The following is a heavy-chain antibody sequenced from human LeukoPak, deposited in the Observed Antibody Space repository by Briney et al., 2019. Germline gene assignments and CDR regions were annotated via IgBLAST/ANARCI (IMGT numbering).Heavy chain of an antibody. D-gene: IGHD2-8*01. CDR3: ARGGRTIVLMVYAWVSPAFDI. V-gene: IGHV1-46*01. Sequence: GASVKVSCKASGYTFTSYYMHWVRQAPGQGLEWMGIINPSGGSTSYAQKFQGRVTMTRDMSTSTVYMELSSLRSEDTAVYYCARGGRTIVLMVYAWVSPAFDIWGQGTMVTVSS. J-gene: IGHJ3*02. CDR1: GYTFTSYY. CDR2: INPSGGST.